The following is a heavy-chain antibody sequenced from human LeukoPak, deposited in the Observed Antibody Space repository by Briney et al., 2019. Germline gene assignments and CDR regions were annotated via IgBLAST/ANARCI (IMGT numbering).Heavy chain of an antibody. CDR2: ISSSGSTI. CDR1: GITFSSYW. Sequence: PGGSLRLSCAASGITFSSYWMSWVRQAPGKGLEWVSYISSSGSTIYYADSVKGRFTISRDNAKNSLYLQMNSLRAEDTAVYYCARVREWELPAPFDYWGQGTLVTVSS. J-gene: IGHJ4*02. D-gene: IGHD1-26*01. V-gene: IGHV3-48*04. CDR3: ARVREWELPAPFDY.